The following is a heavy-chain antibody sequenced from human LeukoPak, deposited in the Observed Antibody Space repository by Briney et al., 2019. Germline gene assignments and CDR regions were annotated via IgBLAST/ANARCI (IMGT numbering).Heavy chain of an antibody. Sequence: GGSLRLXCAASGFTFSSYAMHWVRQAPGKGLEYVSAISSNGGSTYYANSVKGRFTISRDNSKNTLYLQMGSLRAEDMAVYYCARVGGYYSLDYWGQGTLVTVSS. CDR3: ARVGGYYSLDY. CDR2: ISSNGGST. J-gene: IGHJ4*02. CDR1: GFTFSSYA. D-gene: IGHD3-3*01. V-gene: IGHV3-64*01.